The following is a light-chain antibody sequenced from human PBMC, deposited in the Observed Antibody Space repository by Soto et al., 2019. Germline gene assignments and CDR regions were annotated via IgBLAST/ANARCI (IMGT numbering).Light chain of an antibody. CDR3: QEGSTLLT. J-gene: IGKJ4*01. CDR2: AAS. CDR1: QSISSY. Sequence: DIHMTHSPSSLSSSVVDRVTITCRASQSISSYLNWYQQKPGKAPKLLIYAASSLQSGVPSRFSGSGSGTHFTLTISSLQPEDFATYYCQEGSTLLTFGGGTKVDIK. V-gene: IGKV1-39*01.